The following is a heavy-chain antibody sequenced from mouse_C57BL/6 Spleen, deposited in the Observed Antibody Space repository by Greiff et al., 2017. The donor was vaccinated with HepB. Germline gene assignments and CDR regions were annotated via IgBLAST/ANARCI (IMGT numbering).Heavy chain of an antibody. Sequence: EVQLQQSGPELVKPGASVKISCKASGYTFTDYYMNWVKQSHGKSLEWIGDINPNNGGTSYNQKFKGKATLTVDKSSSTAYMELRSLTSEYSAVYYCARRVSIYYYGSSYGFAYWGQGTLVTVSA. CDR1: GYTFTDYY. V-gene: IGHV1-26*01. D-gene: IGHD1-1*01. J-gene: IGHJ3*01. CDR2: INPNNGGT. CDR3: ARRVSIYYYGSSYGFAY.